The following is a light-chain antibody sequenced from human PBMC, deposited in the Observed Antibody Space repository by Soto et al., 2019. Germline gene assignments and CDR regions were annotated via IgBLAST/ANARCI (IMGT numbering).Light chain of an antibody. CDR1: QTVLRSSNNKNH. V-gene: IGKV4-1*01. CDR3: QHFYTVPVT. Sequence: DIVMTQSPDSLAVSLGERATFNCKSSQTVLRSSNNKNHLAWYQQKPGQPPKLLISWASTRESGVPDRFSGSGSGTDFTLTISSLQAEDVGVYYCQHFYTVPVTFGQGTRLEIK. CDR2: WAS. J-gene: IGKJ5*01.